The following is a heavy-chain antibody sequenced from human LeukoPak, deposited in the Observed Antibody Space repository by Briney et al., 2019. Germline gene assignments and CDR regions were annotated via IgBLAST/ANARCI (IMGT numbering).Heavy chain of an antibody. CDR1: GYTFTSYD. CDR3: ARGRRQQLDFDY. V-gene: IGHV1-8*01. D-gene: IGHD6-13*01. CDR2: MNPNSGNT. Sequence: GASVKVSCKASGYTFTSYDIHWVRQATGQGLEWMGWMNPNSGNTGYAQKFQGRVTMTRNTSISTAYMELSSLRSEDTAVYYCARGRRQQLDFDYWGQGTLVTVSS. J-gene: IGHJ4*02.